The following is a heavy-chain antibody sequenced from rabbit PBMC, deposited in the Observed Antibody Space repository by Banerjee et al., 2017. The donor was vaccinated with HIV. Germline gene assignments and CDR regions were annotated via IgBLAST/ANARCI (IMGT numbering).Heavy chain of an antibody. J-gene: IGHJ4*01. V-gene: IGHV1S45*01. CDR3: ARGGSAAAFNL. Sequence: QEHLEESGGDLVKPEGSLTLTCTASGFSFSSGYYMCWVRQAPGKGLEWIGCIYTDSGSTHYANWAKGRFTISETSSTTVTLRMTSLTAADTATHFCARGGSAAAFNLWGPGTLVTVS. D-gene: IGHD4-2*01. CDR1: GFSFSSGYY. CDR2: IYTDSGST.